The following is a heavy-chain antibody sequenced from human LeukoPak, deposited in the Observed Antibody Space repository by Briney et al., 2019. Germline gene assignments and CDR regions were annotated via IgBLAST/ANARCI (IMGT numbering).Heavy chain of an antibody. CDR2: ITSNGGNI. D-gene: IGHD1-26*01. J-gene: IGHJ6*03. CDR1: GFTFSDYT. Sequence: GGSLRLSCAASGFTFSDYTMRWVRQAPGKRLEYVSAITSNGGNIHYANSVKGRFTISRDNSRNSLYLQMGGLRTEDMAVYHCARVKAGATISDFYYYYMDVWGKGTTVTVSS. V-gene: IGHV3-64*01. CDR3: ARVKAGATISDFYYYYMDV.